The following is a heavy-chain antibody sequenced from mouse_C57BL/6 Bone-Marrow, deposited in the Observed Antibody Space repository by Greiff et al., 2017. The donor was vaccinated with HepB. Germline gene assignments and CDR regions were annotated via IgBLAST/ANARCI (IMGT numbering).Heavy chain of an antibody. CDR3: ARRAVVATRYFDV. J-gene: IGHJ1*03. CDR1: GYTFTSYW. CDR2: IDPSDSYT. Sequence: LQQPGAELVKPGASVKLSCKASGYTFTSYWMQWVKQRPGQGFEWIGEIDPSDSYTNYNQKFKGKATLTVDTSSSTAYMQLSSLTSEDSAVYYWARRAVVATRYFDVWGTGTTVTVSS. V-gene: IGHV1-50*01. D-gene: IGHD1-1*01.